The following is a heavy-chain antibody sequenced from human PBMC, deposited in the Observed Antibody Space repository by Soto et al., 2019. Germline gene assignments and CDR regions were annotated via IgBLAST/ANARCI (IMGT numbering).Heavy chain of an antibody. CDR2: INPNSGGT. CDR1: GYTFTGYY. D-gene: IGHD3-3*01. CDR3: ARSKRITIFGVVTYYYGMDV. Sequence: QVQLVQSGAEVKKPGASVKVSCKASGYTFTGYYMHWVRQAPGQGLEWMGWINPNSGGTNYAQKCQGWVTMTRDTSISTAYMELSRLRSDDTAVYYCARSKRITIFGVVTYYYGMDVWGQGTTVTVSS. J-gene: IGHJ6*02. V-gene: IGHV1-2*04.